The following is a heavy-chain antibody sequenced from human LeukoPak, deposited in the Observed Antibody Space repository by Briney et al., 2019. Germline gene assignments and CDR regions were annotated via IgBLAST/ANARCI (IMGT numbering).Heavy chain of an antibody. CDR3: ARDVSPGIAAGPSFDY. CDR1: GFTFSSCS. D-gene: IGHD6-13*01. CDR2: ISSSSSYI. Sequence: AGGSLRLSCAASGFTFSSCSMNWVRQAPGKGLEWVSSISSSSSYIYYADSVKGRFTISRDNAKNSLYLQMNSLRAEDTAVYYCARDVSPGIAAGPSFDYWGQGTLVTVSS. V-gene: IGHV3-21*01. J-gene: IGHJ4*02.